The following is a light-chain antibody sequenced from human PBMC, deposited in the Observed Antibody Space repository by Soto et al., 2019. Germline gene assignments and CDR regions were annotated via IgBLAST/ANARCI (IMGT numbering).Light chain of an antibody. V-gene: IGKV1-9*01. Sequence: IQLTQSPSSLSASVGDRVTITCRASQGISSYIAWYQQKPGTAPKLLIYAASSLQSGVPSRFIGSGSGTDFTLTISSLQPEDFATYYCQQLTNYPLTFGGGNKVEIK. CDR3: QQLTNYPLT. J-gene: IGKJ4*01. CDR1: QGISSY. CDR2: AAS.